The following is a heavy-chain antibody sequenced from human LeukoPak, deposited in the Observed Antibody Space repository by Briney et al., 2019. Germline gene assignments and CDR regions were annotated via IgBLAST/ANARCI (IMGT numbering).Heavy chain of an antibody. CDR3: AELGITMIRGV. Sequence: PGGSLRLSCAASGFTVSSNYMNWVRQAPGKGLEWVSYISSSGSTIYYADSVKGRFTISRDNAKNSLYLQMNSLRAEDTAVYYCAELGITMIRGVWGKGTTVTISS. CDR2: ISSSGSTI. D-gene: IGHD3-22*01. V-gene: IGHV3-48*03. J-gene: IGHJ6*04. CDR1: GFTVSSNY.